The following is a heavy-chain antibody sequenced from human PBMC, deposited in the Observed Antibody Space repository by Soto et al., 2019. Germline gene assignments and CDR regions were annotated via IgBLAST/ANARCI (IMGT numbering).Heavy chain of an antibody. CDR1: GFTFSGSS. J-gene: IGHJ4*02. CDR2: IRNKANSYAT. D-gene: IGHD2-15*01. CDR3: TSHSPEDMIRT. Sequence: GGSLRLSCAASGFTFSGSSVHWVRQASGKGLGWVGRIRNKANSYATAYAASVRARFTISRDDSKNTAFLQMNSLNTEDTAVYYCTSHSPEDMIRTWGQGTLVTVSS. V-gene: IGHV3-73*01.